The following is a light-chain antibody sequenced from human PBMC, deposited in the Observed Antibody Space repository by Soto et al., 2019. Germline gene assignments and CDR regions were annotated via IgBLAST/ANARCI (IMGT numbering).Light chain of an antibody. CDR2: AAF. V-gene: IGKV1-8*01. J-gene: IGKJ5*01. CDR1: QGISSY. Sequence: IQMTQSPSSLSASTGDRVTITCRASQGISSYLAWYQQKPGKAPKLLIYAAFTLQSGVPSRFSGSGSGTDFTLTISCLQSEDFATYYCQQYYSYPITFGQGTRLEI. CDR3: QQYYSYPIT.